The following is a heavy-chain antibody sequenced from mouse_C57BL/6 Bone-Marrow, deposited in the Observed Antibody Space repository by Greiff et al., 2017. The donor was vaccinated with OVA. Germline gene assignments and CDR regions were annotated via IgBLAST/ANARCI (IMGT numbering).Heavy chain of an antibody. D-gene: IGHD1-2*01. CDR1: GFTFSSYA. CDR3: AGREGLILRLYSMDY. Sequence: EVKVVESGGGLVQPGGSLKLSCAASGFTFSSYAMSWVRQTPEKRLEWVATISDGGSYTYYPDNVKGRFTISRDNAKNNLYLQMSHLKSEDTAMYYWAGREGLILRLYSMDYWGRGTSVAVSS. J-gene: IGHJ4*01. CDR2: ISDGGSYT. V-gene: IGHV5-4*03.